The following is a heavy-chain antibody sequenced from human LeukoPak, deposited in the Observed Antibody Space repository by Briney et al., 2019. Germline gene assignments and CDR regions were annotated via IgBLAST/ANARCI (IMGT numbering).Heavy chain of an antibody. CDR2: ISYDGSNK. CDR3: ARANLWFGELGWIDP. V-gene: IGHV3-30*03. CDR1: GFTFSSYG. J-gene: IGHJ5*02. D-gene: IGHD3-10*01. Sequence: PGRSLRLSCAASGFTFSSYGMHWVRQAPGKGLEWVAVISYDGSNKYYADSVKGRFTISRDNSKNTLYLQISSLKADDTAVYYCARANLWFGELGWIDPWGQGTLVTVSS.